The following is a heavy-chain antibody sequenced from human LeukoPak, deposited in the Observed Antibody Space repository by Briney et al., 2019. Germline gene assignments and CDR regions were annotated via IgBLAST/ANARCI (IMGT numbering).Heavy chain of an antibody. CDR3: ARGGGATYYDFWSGSLYYFDY. J-gene: IGHJ4*02. V-gene: IGHV1-2*04. CDR1: GYTFTGYY. D-gene: IGHD3-3*01. Sequence: ASVKVSCKASGYTFTGYYIHRVRQAPGQGLEWMGWINPNSGGTNYAQKFQGWVTMTRDTSISTAYMELSRLRSDDTAVYYCARGGGATYYDFWSGSLYYFDYWGQGTLVTVSS. CDR2: INPNSGGT.